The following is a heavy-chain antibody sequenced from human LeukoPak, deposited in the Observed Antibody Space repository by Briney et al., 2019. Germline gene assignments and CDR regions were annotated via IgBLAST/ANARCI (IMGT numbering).Heavy chain of an antibody. CDR1: GLAFNRYI. CDR2: ISDDGSRK. J-gene: IGHJ5*01. CDR3: ARRRGYRGSWSNWLDS. D-gene: IGHD6-13*01. Sequence: PGGSLRLSCSATGLAFNRYIAHWVRQPPGKGLAWVAVISDDGSRKYADSVKGRFTISRDNSKNTMFLEINSLKTEDTAVYYCARRRGYRGSWSNWLDSWGQGTLVIVSS. V-gene: IGHV3-30*03.